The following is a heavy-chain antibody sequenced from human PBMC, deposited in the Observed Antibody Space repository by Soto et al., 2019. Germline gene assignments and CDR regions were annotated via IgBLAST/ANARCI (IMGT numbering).Heavy chain of an antibody. D-gene: IGHD3-3*01. Sequence: QLQLQESGPGLVKPSETLSLTCTVSGGSISSSSYYWGWIRQPPGKGLEWIGSIYYSGSTYYNPSPNSRVTISGDNSKTQFSLKRSSGTAADTAVYYCASPSFDYDFWSGQTFDYWGQGTLVTVSS. CDR2: IYYSGST. CDR1: GGSISSSSYY. J-gene: IGHJ4*02. V-gene: IGHV4-39*01. CDR3: ASPSFDYDFWSGQTFDY.